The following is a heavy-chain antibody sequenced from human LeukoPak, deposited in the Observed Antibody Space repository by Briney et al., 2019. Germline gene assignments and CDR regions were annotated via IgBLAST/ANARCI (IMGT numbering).Heavy chain of an antibody. CDR1: GFTFSSND. CDR3: AKGTHYYDSSGYWGAFDI. CDR2: ISYDGGNK. V-gene: IGHV3-30*18. Sequence: GGSLRLSCAASGFTFSSNDTHWVRQAPGKGLEWVVVISYDGGNKYYADSVKGRFAISRDNSKNTLYLQMNSLRAEDTAVYYCAKGTHYYDSSGYWGAFDIWGQGTMVTVSS. J-gene: IGHJ3*02. D-gene: IGHD3-22*01.